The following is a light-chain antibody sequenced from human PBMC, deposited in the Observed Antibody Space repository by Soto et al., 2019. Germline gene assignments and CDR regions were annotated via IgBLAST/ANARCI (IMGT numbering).Light chain of an antibody. CDR3: RQYKSYPRT. V-gene: IGKV1-5*01. J-gene: IGKJ3*01. CDR2: DAS. Sequence: DIQMTQSPSTLSASVGDRVTITCRASQSISSWLDWYQQKPGQAPKLLIDDASRLDSGAPSRFSGSGSVTEFTLTISSLQPDDFATYYCRQYKSYPRTVGPGTKGDIK. CDR1: QSISSW.